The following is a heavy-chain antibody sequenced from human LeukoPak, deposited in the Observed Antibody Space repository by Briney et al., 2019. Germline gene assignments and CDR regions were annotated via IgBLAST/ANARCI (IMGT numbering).Heavy chain of an antibody. Sequence: SETLSLTCVVSGGSISGYYWTWIRQPPGKGLEWIGYTYYRGSSSFNPSLRSRVTISVDMSKNQVSLKLASVTAADTAVYYCARERLVDLATIFDYWGQGALVTVSS. V-gene: IGHV4-59*01. CDR2: TYYRGSS. CDR3: ARERLVDLATIFDY. D-gene: IGHD5-24*01. CDR1: GGSISGYY. J-gene: IGHJ4*02.